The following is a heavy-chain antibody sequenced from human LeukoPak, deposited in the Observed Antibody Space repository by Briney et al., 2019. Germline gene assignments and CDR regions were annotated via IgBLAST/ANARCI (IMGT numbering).Heavy chain of an antibody. J-gene: IGHJ4*02. CDR3: AKDVSSDYYDSSGYYN. CDR2: ISGSGGST. Sequence: GGSLRLSCAASGFTFSSYAMSWVRQAPGKGLEWVSAISGSGGSTYYADSVKGRFTISRDNSKNTLYLQMISLRAEDTAVYYCAKDVSSDYYDSSGYYNWGQGTLVTVSS. CDR1: GFTFSSYA. D-gene: IGHD3-22*01. V-gene: IGHV3-23*01.